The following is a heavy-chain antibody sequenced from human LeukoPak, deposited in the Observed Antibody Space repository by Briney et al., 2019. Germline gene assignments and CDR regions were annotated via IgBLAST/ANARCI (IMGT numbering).Heavy chain of an antibody. D-gene: IGHD3-10*01. CDR3: ARHESYLDAFDI. V-gene: IGHV4-59*08. CDR1: GGSISGYY. J-gene: IGHJ3*02. Sequence: SETLSLPCTLSGGSISGYYWSWIRQPPGKALGWIGYIYYGGTTNYGPSLKSRLTISKDTSKNQISLKLSSVTAADTAVYYCARHESYLDAFDIWGQGTMVTVSS. CDR2: IYYGGTT.